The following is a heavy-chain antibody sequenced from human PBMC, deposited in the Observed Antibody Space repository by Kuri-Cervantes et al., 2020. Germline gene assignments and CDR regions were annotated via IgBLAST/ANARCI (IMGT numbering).Heavy chain of an antibody. CDR2: ISYDGSNK. CDR1: GFTFSSYG. CDR3: AKGTASGNFDL. V-gene: IGHV3-30*18. Sequence: GESLKISCAASGFTFSSYGMHWVRQAPGKGLEWVAVISYDGSNKYYADSVKGRFTISRDNSKNTLYLQMNSLRAEDTAVYYCAKGTASGNFDLWGRGTLVTVSS. J-gene: IGHJ2*01. D-gene: IGHD1-26*01.